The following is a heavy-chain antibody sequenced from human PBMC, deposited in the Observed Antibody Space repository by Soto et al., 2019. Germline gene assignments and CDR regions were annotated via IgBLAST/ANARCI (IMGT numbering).Heavy chain of an antibody. Sequence: PSETLSLTSTVSGGSVSSGSYYWSWIRQPPGKGLEWIGYIYYSGSTNYNPSLKSRVTISVDTSKNQFSLKLSSVTAADTAVYYCARDSPRNYDSSGPYDYWGKGTPVTDSS. CDR3: ARDSPRNYDSSGPYDY. CDR1: GGSVSSGSYY. D-gene: IGHD3-22*01. J-gene: IGHJ4*02. V-gene: IGHV4-61*01. CDR2: IYYSGST.